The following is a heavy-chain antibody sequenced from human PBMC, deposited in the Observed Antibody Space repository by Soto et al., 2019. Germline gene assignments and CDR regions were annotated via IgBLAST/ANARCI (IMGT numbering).Heavy chain of an antibody. Sequence: QVQLQESGPGLVKPSETLSLTCTVSGGSISSYYWSWIRQPPGKGLEWIGDIYYSGSTNYNPSLKSRDTISVATSKNQFSPKLRSVTAADTAVYYGASRWGATFGFWGQGALVTVSS. V-gene: IGHV4-59*01. CDR3: ASRWGATFGF. J-gene: IGHJ4*02. CDR1: GGSISSYY. CDR2: IYYSGST. D-gene: IGHD1-26*01.